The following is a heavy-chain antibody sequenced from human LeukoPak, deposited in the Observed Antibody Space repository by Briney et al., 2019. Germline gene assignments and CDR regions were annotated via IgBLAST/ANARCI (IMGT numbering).Heavy chain of an antibody. V-gene: IGHV4-39*07. D-gene: IGHD3-22*01. CDR3: ARGRSTTMIVVVIHPRNWFDP. J-gene: IGHJ5*02. Sequence: PSETLSLTCTVSGGSISSSSYYWGWIRQPPGKGLEWIGEINHSGSTNYNPSLKSRVTISVDTPKNQFSLKLSSVTAADTAVYYCARGRSTTMIVVVIHPRNWFDPWGQGTLVTVSS. CDR2: INHSGST. CDR1: GGSISSSSYY.